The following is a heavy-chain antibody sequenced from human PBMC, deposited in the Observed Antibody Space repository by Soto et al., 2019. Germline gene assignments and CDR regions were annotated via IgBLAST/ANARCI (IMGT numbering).Heavy chain of an antibody. V-gene: IGHV4-30-4*01. D-gene: IGHD2-21*02. CDR1: GGSISTDHYH. Sequence: QVQLQESGPGLVRPSQTLSLTCTVSGGSISTDHYHWTWIRQAPGKGLEWIGYIHYSGSIQFNPSLLSRVSMAVDTSQNLFSLRLSSVTAEDTAVYFCAREDDGGDRDYYGLDVWGQGTTVTVSS. CDR2: IHYSGSI. J-gene: IGHJ6*02. CDR3: AREDDGGDRDYYGLDV.